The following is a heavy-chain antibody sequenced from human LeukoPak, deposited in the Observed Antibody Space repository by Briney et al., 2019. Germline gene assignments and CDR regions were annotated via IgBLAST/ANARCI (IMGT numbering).Heavy chain of an antibody. CDR3: ARDVCSSTSCYNTY. CDR2: ISSSSSII. J-gene: IGHJ4*02. CDR1: GFTFSSDS. V-gene: IGHV3-48*02. Sequence: GGSLRLTCAASGFTFSSDSMNWVRQAPGKGLEWVSYISSSSSIIYYADSVKGRFTISRDNAKNSLYLQMNSLRDEDTAVYYCARDVCSSTSCYNTYWGQGTLVTVSS. D-gene: IGHD2-2*02.